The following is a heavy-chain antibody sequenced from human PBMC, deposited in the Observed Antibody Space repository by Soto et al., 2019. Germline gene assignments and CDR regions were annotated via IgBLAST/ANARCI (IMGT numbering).Heavy chain of an antibody. J-gene: IGHJ4*02. CDR3: ARRAGGYFDY. Sequence: EVQLVESGGGLVKPGGSLRLSCAASGFTFSSYSMNWVRQAPGKGLEWVSSISSSSSYIYYADSVKGRFTISRDNAKNSLYLQMNRLRAEDTAVYYCARRAGGYFDYWGQGTLVTVSS. CDR2: ISSSSSYI. CDR1: GFTFSSYS. V-gene: IGHV3-21*01. D-gene: IGHD3-10*01.